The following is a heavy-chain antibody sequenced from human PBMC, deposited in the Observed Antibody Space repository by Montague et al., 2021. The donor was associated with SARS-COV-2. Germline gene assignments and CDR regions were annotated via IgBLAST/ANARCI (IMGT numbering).Heavy chain of an antibody. CDR2: IMGIVGTT. V-gene: IGHV3-23*01. D-gene: IGHD3-10*01. CDR3: AKEGSDYYASGSYYTRLGWFDS. Sequence: SLRLSCAASGFSFVTLAWNWARKAPGGGLEWVSGIMGIVGTTYYADSGKGRFIISGDNSKNTLYLQMNSLRAEDTAVYYCAKEGSDYYASGSYYTRLGWFDSWGQGTLVTVSS. CDR1: GFSFVTLA. J-gene: IGHJ5*01.